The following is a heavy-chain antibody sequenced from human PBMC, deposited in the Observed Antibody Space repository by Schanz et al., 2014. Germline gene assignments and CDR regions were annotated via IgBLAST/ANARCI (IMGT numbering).Heavy chain of an antibody. CDR3: AKDLPSDYYIAY. J-gene: IGHJ4*02. Sequence: VQLVESGGGVVQPGRSLRLSCAASGFTFSTYWMAWVRQAPGKGLEWVANIRQDGSEQYYMDSMRGRFTISRDNTRNSVYLQMDGLRADDTAVYYCAKDLPSDYYIAYWGQGTLVTVSS. D-gene: IGHD3-22*01. CDR1: GFTFSTYW. V-gene: IGHV3-7*01. CDR2: IRQDGSEQ.